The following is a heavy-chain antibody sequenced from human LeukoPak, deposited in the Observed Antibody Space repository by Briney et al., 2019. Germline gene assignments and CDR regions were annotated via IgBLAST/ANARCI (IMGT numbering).Heavy chain of an antibody. D-gene: IGHD3-9*01. CDR2: IYYSGST. CDR1: GYSISRYY. J-gene: IGHJ4*02. V-gene: IGHV4-59*01. Sequence: PSEPLSLLCTVSGYSISRYYWSWIRQPPGKGLEWVGYIYYSGSTNYNASVKSRDNISVDASKSLFSLKLSAETAADTAVYYCAGGPVLRYFGWLLLGAPFDYWGQGTLVTVSS. CDR3: AGGPVLRYFGWLLLGAPFDY.